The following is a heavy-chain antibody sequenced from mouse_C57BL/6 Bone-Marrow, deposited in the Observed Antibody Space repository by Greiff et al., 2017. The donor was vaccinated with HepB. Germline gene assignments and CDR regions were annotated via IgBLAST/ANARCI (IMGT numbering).Heavy chain of an antibody. CDR3: TTHLRWLLPRAY. D-gene: IGHD2-3*01. J-gene: IGHJ3*01. CDR1: GFNIKDDY. V-gene: IGHV14-4*01. CDR2: IDPENGDT. Sequence: EVQLVESGAELVRPGASVKLSCTASGFNIKDDYMHWVKQRPEQGLEWIGWIDPENGDTEYASKFQGKATITADTSSNTAYLQLSSLTSEDTAVYYCTTHLRWLLPRAYWGQGTLVTVSA.